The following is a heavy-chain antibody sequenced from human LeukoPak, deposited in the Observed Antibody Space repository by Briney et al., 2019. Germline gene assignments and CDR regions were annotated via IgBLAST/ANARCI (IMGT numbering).Heavy chain of an antibody. CDR1: GFTFSNSW. CDR2: INTDGSST. Sequence: GGSLRLSCAASGFTFSNSWMHWVRQAPGKGLVWVSRINTDGSSTSYADSVKGRFTISRDNAKNTLYLQMNSLRAEDTAVYYCARGAKWELLGGDTFDIWGQGTMVTVSS. D-gene: IGHD1-26*01. J-gene: IGHJ3*02. CDR3: ARGAKWELLGGDTFDI. V-gene: IGHV3-74*01.